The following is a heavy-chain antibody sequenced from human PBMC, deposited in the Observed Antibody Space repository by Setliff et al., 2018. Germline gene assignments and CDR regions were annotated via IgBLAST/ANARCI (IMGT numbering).Heavy chain of an antibody. V-gene: IGHV1-69*06. Sequence: SVKVSCKASGGTFSSYAISWVRQAPGQGLEWMGRIIPIFGTANYAQKFQGRVTITADKSTSTAYMVLSSLRSEDTAVYYCARDWHYDFWSGYYTLGAADAFDIWGQGTMVTVSS. CDR3: ARDWHYDFWSGYYTLGAADAFDI. CDR2: IIPIFGTA. CDR1: GGTFSSYA. D-gene: IGHD3-3*01. J-gene: IGHJ3*02.